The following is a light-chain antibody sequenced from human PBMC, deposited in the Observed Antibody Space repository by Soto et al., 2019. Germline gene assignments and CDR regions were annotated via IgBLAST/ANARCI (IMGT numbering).Light chain of an antibody. CDR1: SSNVGHNS. J-gene: IGLJ1*01. CDR3: GAWDDRLTVYV. CDR2: DNN. Sequence: QSVLTQPPSVSAAPGQEVTISCSGSSSNVGHNSVSWYQQLPGTAPTLLIYDNNKRPSGISARFSGSKSGTSATLGITGLPTGDEADYYCGAWDDRLTVYVFGSGTKGTAL. V-gene: IGLV1-51*01.